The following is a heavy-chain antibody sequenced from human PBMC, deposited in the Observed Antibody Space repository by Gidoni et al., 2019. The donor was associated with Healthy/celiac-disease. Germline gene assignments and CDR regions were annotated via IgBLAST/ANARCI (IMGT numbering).Heavy chain of an antibody. CDR1: GFTFRRYG. CDR2: IWYDGSNK. D-gene: IGHD4-17*01. CDR3: ARESTVTTFDPSLDY. J-gene: IGHJ4*02. V-gene: IGHV3-33*01. Sequence: QVQLVESGGGVVQPGRSLRLSCAASGFTFRRYGMHWVRQAPGKGLEWVAVIWYDGSNKYYADSVKGRFTISRDNSKNTLYLQMNSLRAEDTAVYYCARESTVTTFDPSLDYWGQGTLVTVSS.